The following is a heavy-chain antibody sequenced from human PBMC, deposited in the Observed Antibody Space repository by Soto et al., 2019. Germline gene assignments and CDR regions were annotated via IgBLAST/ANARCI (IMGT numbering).Heavy chain of an antibody. V-gene: IGHV3-43*01. CDR2: ISWDGGST. CDR1: GFTFDDYT. J-gene: IGHJ6*02. D-gene: IGHD1-1*01. CDR3: AKAAVDWNYYYYYGMDV. Sequence: GGSLRLSCAASGFTFDDYTMHWVRQAPGKGLEWVSLISWDGGSTYYADSVKGRFTISRDNSKNSLYLQMNSLRTEDTALYYCAKAAVDWNYYYYYGMDVWGQGTTVTVSS.